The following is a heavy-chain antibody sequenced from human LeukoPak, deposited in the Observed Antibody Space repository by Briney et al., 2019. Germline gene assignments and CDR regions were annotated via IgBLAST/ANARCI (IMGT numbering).Heavy chain of an antibody. V-gene: IGHV3-66*01. Sequence: PGGSLRLPCAAWRFTVSSNYVSGVRQAPGKALEWVSVLYSGGNTYYADSVQGRFTISRDNSRNTLYLQMNSLRVEDTAVYYCATEGFRGVLFHIWGQGTVVTVSS. D-gene: IGHD3-10*01. CDR1: RFTVSSNY. CDR2: LYSGGNT. CDR3: ATEGFRGVLFHI. J-gene: IGHJ3*02.